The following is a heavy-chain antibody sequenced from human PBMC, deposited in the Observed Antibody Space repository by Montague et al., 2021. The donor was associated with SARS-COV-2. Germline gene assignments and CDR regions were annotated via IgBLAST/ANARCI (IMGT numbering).Heavy chain of an antibody. CDR3: ARAHCGSYYSEFDY. V-gene: IGHV3-30-3*01. D-gene: IGHD1-26*01. J-gene: IGHJ4*02. CDR2: ISYDGSNK. CDR1: GFTFSSYA. Sequence: SLRLSCEASGFTFSSYAMHWVRQAPGKGLEWVAVISYDGSNKYYADSVKGRFTISRDNSKNTLYLQMNSLRAEDTAVYYCARAHCGSYYSEFDYWGQGTLVTVSS.